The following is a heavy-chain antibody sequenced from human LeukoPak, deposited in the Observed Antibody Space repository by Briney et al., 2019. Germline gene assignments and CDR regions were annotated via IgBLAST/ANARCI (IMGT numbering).Heavy chain of an antibody. V-gene: IGHV1-18*01. CDR3: ASQTGNSVY. D-gene: IGHD4-23*01. CDR2: ISAYNGNT. J-gene: IGHJ4*02. Sequence: ASVKVSCKASGYTFTSYGISWVRQAPGQGLEWMGWISAYNGNTNYAQKFQGRVTITRDTSASTAYMELSSLRSEDTAVYYCASQTGNSVYWGQGTLVTVSS. CDR1: GYTFTSYG.